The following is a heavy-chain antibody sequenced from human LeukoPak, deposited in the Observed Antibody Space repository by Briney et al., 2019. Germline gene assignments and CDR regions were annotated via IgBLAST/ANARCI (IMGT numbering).Heavy chain of an antibody. CDR2: IYPGDSDT. V-gene: IGHV5-51*01. CDR3: ARHRRTTSHYIDY. Sequence: PGESLKISCKVSGNNFANYWIAWVRQMPGKGLEWMGIIYPGDSDTRYSPSFQGQVTISADKSISTAYLQWSSLKASDTAMYYCARHRRTTSHYIDYWGQGTLVTVSS. D-gene: IGHD1-1*01. CDR1: GNNFANYW. J-gene: IGHJ4*02.